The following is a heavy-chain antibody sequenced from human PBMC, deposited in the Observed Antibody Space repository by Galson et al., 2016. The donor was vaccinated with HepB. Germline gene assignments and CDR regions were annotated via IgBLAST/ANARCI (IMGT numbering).Heavy chain of an antibody. CDR1: GGSNSSGDYY. V-gene: IGHV4-31*03. Sequence: TLSLTCTVSGGSNSSGDYYWSWIHQHPGKGLEWIGYIYYTGHAYYNPSLKSRVSISVDTSKNQFSLRLNSMTAADTAIYYCARDRSDSDYVPSMRYFDYWGQGTLVTVSS. D-gene: IGHD4-11*01. J-gene: IGHJ4*02. CDR3: ARDRSDSDYVPSMRYFDY. CDR2: IYYTGHA.